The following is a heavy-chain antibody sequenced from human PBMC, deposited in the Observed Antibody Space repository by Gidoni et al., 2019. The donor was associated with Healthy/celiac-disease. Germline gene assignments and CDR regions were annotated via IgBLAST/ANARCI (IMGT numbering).Heavy chain of an antibody. CDR1: AFTFSSYS. D-gene: IGHD3-10*01. J-gene: IGHJ4*02. CDR2: ISSSSSYI. V-gene: IGHV3-21*01. CDR3: ARGRGGYFDY. Sequence: EVQLVESGGGLVKPGVSLRLSCPASAFTFSSYSMNWVRQAPGKGLEWVSSISSSSSYIYYADSVKGRFTISRDNAKNSLYLQMNSLRAEDTAVYYCARGRGGYFDYWGQGTLVTVSS.